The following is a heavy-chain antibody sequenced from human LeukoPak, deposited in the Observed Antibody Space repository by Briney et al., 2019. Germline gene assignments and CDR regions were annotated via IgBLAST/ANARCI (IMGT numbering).Heavy chain of an antibody. V-gene: IGHV4-34*01. D-gene: IGHD4-17*01. Sequence: PSETLSLTCAVYGGSFSGYYWSWIRQPPGKGLEWIGEINHSGSTNYNPSLKSRVTISVDTSKNQFSLKLSSVTAADTAVYYCARTTTTGDAFDIWGQGTMATVSS. CDR1: GGSFSGYY. J-gene: IGHJ3*02. CDR3: ARTTTTGDAFDI. CDR2: INHSGST.